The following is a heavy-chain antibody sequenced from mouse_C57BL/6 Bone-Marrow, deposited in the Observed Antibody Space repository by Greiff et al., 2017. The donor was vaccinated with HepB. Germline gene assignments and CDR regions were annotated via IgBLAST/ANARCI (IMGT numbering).Heavy chain of an antibody. CDR2: IYPGDGDT. CDR3: ARGGSNPRFDY. Sequence: QVQLQQSGAELVKPGASVKISCKASGYAFSSYWLNWVKQRPGKGLEWIGQIYPGDGDTNYNGKFKGKATLTADNSSSTAYMQLSSLTSEDSAVYFCARGGSNPRFDYWGQGTTLTVSS. J-gene: IGHJ2*01. D-gene: IGHD1-1*01. CDR1: GYAFSSYW. V-gene: IGHV1-80*01.